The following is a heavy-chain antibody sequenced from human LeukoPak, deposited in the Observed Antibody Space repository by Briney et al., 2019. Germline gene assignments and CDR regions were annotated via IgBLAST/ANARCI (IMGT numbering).Heavy chain of an antibody. J-gene: IGHJ6*02. CDR3: AKGRYYDISGTTRYNGKDV. CDR2: LSPDGSQK. D-gene: IGHD3-22*01. Sequence: GGSLRLSCAASGFTFSNYAMHWVRQAPGKGLEWVALLSPDGSQKFYADSVRGRFTVSRDNSKNTLYLQMNSQRAEDTAVYFCAKGRYYDISGTTRYNGKDVWGQGTTVTVSS. V-gene: IGHV3-30*18. CDR1: GFTFSNYA.